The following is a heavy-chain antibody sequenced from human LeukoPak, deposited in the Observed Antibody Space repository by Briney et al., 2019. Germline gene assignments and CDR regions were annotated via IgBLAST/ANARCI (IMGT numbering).Heavy chain of an antibody. CDR3: AKQYCSGGSCYSGDYFDC. CDR2: IRYDGSNK. V-gene: IGHV3-30*02. J-gene: IGHJ4*02. D-gene: IGHD2-15*01. CDR1: GFTFSSYG. Sequence: GGSLRLSCAASGFTFSSYGMHWVRQAPGKGLEWVTFIRYDGSNKYYADSVKGRFTISRDNSKNTLYLQMNSLRAEDTAVYYCAKQYCSGGSCYSGDYFDCWGQGTLVTVSS.